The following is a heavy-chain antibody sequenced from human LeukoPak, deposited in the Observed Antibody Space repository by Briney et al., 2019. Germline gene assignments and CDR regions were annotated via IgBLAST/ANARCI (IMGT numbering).Heavy chain of an antibody. V-gene: IGHV4-59*01. CDR1: GGSISSYY. Sequence: SETLSLTCTVSGGSISSYYWSWIRQPPGKGLEWIGYIYYSGSTNYNPSLKSRVTISVDTSKNQFSLTLSSVTAADTAVYYCARGGYYYDSSGYLDYWGQGTLVTVSS. CDR2: IYYSGST. D-gene: IGHD3-22*01. J-gene: IGHJ4*02. CDR3: ARGGYYYDSSGYLDY.